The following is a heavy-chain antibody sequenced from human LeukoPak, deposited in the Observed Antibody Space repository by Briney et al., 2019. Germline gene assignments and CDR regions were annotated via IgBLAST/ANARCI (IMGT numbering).Heavy chain of an antibody. D-gene: IGHD6-19*01. J-gene: IGHJ4*02. V-gene: IGHV3-21*01. Sequence: GGSLRLSCAASGFTFSSYSMNWVRQAPGKGLEWVSSISSSSSYIYYADSVKGRFTISRDNAKNSLYLQMNSLRAEDTAVYYCARDLAVADPGDFDYWGQGTLVTVSS. CDR2: ISSSSSYI. CDR1: GFTFSSYS. CDR3: ARDLAVADPGDFDY.